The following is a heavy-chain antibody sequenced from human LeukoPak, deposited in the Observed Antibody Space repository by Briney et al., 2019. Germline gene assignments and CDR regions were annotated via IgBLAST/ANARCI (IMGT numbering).Heavy chain of an antibody. CDR1: RFTFTNYG. J-gene: IGHJ5*02. D-gene: IGHD4-17*01. Sequence: GGSLRLSCAASRFTFTNYGMSWVRQAPGKGLEWVSAISGSGGSTYYADSVKGRFTISRDNAKNSLYLQMNSLRVEDTAVYYCTRTTVTINAFDPWGQGTLVTVSS. CDR2: ISGSGGST. CDR3: TRTTVTINAFDP. V-gene: IGHV3-23*01.